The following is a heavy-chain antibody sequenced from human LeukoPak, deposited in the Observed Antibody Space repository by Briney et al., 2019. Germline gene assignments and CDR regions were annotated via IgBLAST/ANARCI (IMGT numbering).Heavy chain of an antibody. CDR3: ARESRVAGTIDY. J-gene: IGHJ4*02. V-gene: IGHV4-38-2*02. CDR2: IYHSGST. CDR1: GYSISSGYY. Sequence: PSETLSLTCAVSGYSISSGYYWGWIRQPPGKGLEWIGSIYHSGSTYYNPSLKSRVTISVDTSKNQFSLKLSSVTAADTAVYYCARESRVAGTIDYWGQGTLVTVSS. D-gene: IGHD6-19*01.